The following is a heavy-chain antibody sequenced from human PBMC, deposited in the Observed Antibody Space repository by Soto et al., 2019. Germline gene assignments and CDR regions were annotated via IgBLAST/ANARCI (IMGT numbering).Heavy chain of an antibody. J-gene: IGHJ4*02. CDR2: IYYSGST. CDR1: GGSISSSSYY. D-gene: IGHD5-12*01. V-gene: IGHV4-39*07. CDR3: ARAGRDGYNGYFDY. Sequence: PSETLSLTCTVSGGSISSSSYYWGWIRQPPGKGLEWIGSIYYSGSTNYNPSLKSRVTISVDTSKNQFSLKLSSVTAADTAVYYCARAGRDGYNGYFDYWGQGTLVTVSS.